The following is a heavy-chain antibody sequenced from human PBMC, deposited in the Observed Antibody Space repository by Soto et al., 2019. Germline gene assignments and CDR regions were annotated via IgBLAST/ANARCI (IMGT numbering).Heavy chain of an antibody. Sequence: QITLNESGPTVVKPAETLTLTCTFSGFSLTTSGVGVGWIRQSPGKAPEWLALIYWDDDKRYSASLKSRLTSTKDTSKNQGVLTMASVDPADTATYYCAHRILRTVFGLVTTTAIYFDFWGQGTPVVVSS. V-gene: IGHV2-5*02. CDR3: AHRILRTVFGLVTTTAIYFDF. CDR1: GFSLTTSGVG. D-gene: IGHD3-3*01. CDR2: IYWDDDK. J-gene: IGHJ4*02.